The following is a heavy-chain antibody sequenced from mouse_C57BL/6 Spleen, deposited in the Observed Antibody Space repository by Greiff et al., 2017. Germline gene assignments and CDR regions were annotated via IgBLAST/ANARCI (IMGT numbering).Heavy chain of an antibody. CDR1: GFSFNTYA. CDR3: VREIYYDYDGGYFDV. J-gene: IGHJ1*03. CDR2: IRSKSNNYAT. D-gene: IGHD2-4*01. Sequence: EVQGVESGGGLVQPKGSLKLSCAASGFSFNTYAMNWVRQAPGKGLEWVARIRSKSNNYATYYADSVKDRFTISRDDSESMLYLQMNNLKTEDTAMYYCVREIYYDYDGGYFDVWGTGTTVTVSS. V-gene: IGHV10-1*01.